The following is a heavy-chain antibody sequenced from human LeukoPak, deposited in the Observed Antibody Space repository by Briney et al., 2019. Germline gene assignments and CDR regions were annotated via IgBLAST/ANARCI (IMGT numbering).Heavy chain of an antibody. V-gene: IGHV4-34*01. CDR2: INHGVGT. J-gene: IGHJ6*03. CDR1: GGSFSGYY. D-gene: IGHD3/OR15-3a*01. CDR3: ARWTQFYYYYSYMDV. Sequence: PSQTLSLTCAVYGGSFSGYYWTWIRQSPGKGLEWIGEINHGVGTNYNPSLKSRVTIAEDTSKNQFSLKLTSVTAADTAVYYCARWTQFYYYYSYMDVWGKGTTVTVSS.